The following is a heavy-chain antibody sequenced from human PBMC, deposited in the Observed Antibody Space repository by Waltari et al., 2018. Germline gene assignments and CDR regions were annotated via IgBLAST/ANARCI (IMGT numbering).Heavy chain of an antibody. CDR3: ARAEYYDSSGYYYQGQYYFDY. CDR1: GGSISSYY. CDR2: IYYSGST. V-gene: IGHV4-59*01. J-gene: IGHJ4*02. Sequence: QVQLQESGPGLVKPSETLSLTCTVSGGSISSYYWSWIRQPPGKGLEWIGYIYYSGSTNYNPSLKSRVTISVDTSKNQFSLKLSSVTAADTAVYYCARAEYYDSSGYYYQGQYYFDYWGQGTLVTVSS. D-gene: IGHD3-22*01.